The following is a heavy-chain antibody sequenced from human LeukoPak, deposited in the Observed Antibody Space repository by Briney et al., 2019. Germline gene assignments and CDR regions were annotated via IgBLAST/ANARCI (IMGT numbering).Heavy chain of an antibody. CDR1: GFTFSSYS. CDR2: ISSSSSYI. V-gene: IGHV3-21*01. CDR3: ARDPPESPKRYFDY. Sequence: GGSLRLSCAASGFTFSSYSMNWVRQAPRKGLEWVSSISSSSSYIYYADSVKGRFTISRDNAKNSLYLQMNSLRAEDTAVYYCARDPPESPKRYFDYWGQGTLVTVSS. J-gene: IGHJ4*02.